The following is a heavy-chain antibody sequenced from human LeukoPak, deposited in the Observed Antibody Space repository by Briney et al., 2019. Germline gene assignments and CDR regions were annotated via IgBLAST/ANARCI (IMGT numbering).Heavy chain of an antibody. Sequence: ASVKVSCKASGYSFTSYYIHWVRQAPGQGLEWMGIITPSGATTRYAQKFQGRVTMTSDTSTSTVFMDLSSLRSEDTALYYCARAYSSGFNYGRDVWGQGTTVSVS. J-gene: IGHJ6*02. CDR3: ARAYSSGFNYGRDV. V-gene: IGHV1-46*01. D-gene: IGHD6-19*01. CDR2: ITPSGATT. CDR1: GYSFTSYY.